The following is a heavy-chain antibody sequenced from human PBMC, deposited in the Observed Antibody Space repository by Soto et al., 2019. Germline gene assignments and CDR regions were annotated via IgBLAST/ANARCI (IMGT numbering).Heavy chain of an antibody. CDR3: AAVAVAGRHYYGMDV. CDR2: IYPGDSDT. V-gene: IGHV5-51*01. Sequence: PGESLKISCKGSGYSFTSYWIGWVRQMPGKGLEWVGIIYPGDSDTRYSPSFQGQVTISADKSISTAYLQWSSLKASDTAMYYCAAVAVAGRHYYGMDVWGQGTTVTVSS. J-gene: IGHJ6*02. CDR1: GYSFTSYW. D-gene: IGHD6-19*01.